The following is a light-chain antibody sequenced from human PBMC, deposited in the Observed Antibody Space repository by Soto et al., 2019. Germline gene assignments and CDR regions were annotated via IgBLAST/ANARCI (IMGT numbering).Light chain of an antibody. V-gene: IGLV2-14*01. CDR1: SSDVGAYNY. J-gene: IGLJ2*01. CDR2: EVS. Sequence: QSVLTQPASVSGSPGQSITISCTGTSSDVGAYNYVSWYLHHPGKAPKLMIYEVSNRPSGISNRFSGSKSGSTASLTISGLQAEDEADYYCSSYMSSSTVVFGGGTQLTVL. CDR3: SSYMSSSTVV.